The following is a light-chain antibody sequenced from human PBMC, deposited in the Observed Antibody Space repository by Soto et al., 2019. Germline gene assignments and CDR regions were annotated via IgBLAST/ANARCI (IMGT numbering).Light chain of an antibody. CDR3: SSYAGSSTFAV. V-gene: IGLV2-23*02. CDR2: EVS. J-gene: IGLJ1*01. CDR1: SSDVGSYNL. Sequence: QSALTQPASVSGSPGQSITISCTGTSSDVGSYNLVSWYQQHPGKAPKLMIYEVSKRPSGVSNRFSGSKSGNTASLTISGLPAAAGDDFYWSSYAGSSTFAVFGPGTRVPAL.